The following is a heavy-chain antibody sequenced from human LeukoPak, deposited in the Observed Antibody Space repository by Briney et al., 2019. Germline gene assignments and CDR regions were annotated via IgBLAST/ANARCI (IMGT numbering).Heavy chain of an antibody. CDR3: AKGSEVTMIVAAGSLIDY. J-gene: IGHJ4*02. CDR2: IWYDGSNK. CDR1: GFTFSSYG. V-gene: IGHV3-33*06. Sequence: PGGSLRLSCAASGFTFSSYGMHWVRQAPGKGLERVAVIWYDGSNKYYADSVKGRFTISRDNSKNTLYLQMNSLRAKDTAVYYCAKGSEVTMIVAAGSLIDYRGQGTLVTVSS. D-gene: IGHD3-22*01.